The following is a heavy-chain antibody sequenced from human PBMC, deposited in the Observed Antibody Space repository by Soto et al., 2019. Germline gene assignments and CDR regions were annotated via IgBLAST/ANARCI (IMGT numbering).Heavy chain of an antibody. Sequence: QVQLVQSGAEVKKPGSSVKVSCKASGGTFSSYAISWVRQAPGQGLEWMGGIIPILGTANYAQKFQGSVTITADKSTSTAYMELSSLRSEDTAVYYCARLVITIFGVVIIRYGMDVWGQGTTVTVSS. D-gene: IGHD3-3*01. J-gene: IGHJ6*02. CDR2: IIPILGTA. CDR3: ARLVITIFGVVIIRYGMDV. CDR1: GGTFSSYA. V-gene: IGHV1-69*06.